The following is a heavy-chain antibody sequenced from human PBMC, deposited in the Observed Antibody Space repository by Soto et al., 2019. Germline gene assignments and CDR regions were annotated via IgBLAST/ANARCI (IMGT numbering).Heavy chain of an antibody. CDR2: IIPIFGTA. CDR3: ATQFMYYDSSGPHSPYYYGMDV. Sequence: SVKVSCKASGGTFSSYAISWVRQAPGQGLEWMGGIIPIFGTANYAQKFQGRVTITADESTSTAYMELSSLRAEDTAVYYCATQFMYYDSSGPHSPYYYGMDVWGQGTTVTVSS. CDR1: GGTFSSYA. D-gene: IGHD3-22*01. J-gene: IGHJ6*02. V-gene: IGHV1-69*13.